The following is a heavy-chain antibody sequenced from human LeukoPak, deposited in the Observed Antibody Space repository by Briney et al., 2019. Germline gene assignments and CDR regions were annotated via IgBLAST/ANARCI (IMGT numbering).Heavy chain of an antibody. J-gene: IGHJ6*03. D-gene: IGHD3-10*01. CDR1: GFTFSSYG. Sequence: GGSLRLSCAASGFTFSSYGMHWVRQAPGKGLEWVAFIRYDGSNKYYADSVKGRFTISRDNSKNTLYLQMNSLRAEDTAVYYCAKSSMVRGVELNYYYYYYMDVWGKGTTVTISS. CDR3: AKSSMVRGVELNYYYYYYMDV. V-gene: IGHV3-30*02. CDR2: IRYDGSNK.